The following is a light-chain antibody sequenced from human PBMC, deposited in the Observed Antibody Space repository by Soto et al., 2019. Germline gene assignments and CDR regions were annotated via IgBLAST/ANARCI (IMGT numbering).Light chain of an antibody. J-gene: IGKJ1*01. CDR1: QGISNY. CDR3: QNYNGAPWT. V-gene: IGKV1-27*01. Sequence: DNQMTQSPSSLSASVGDRVTITCRASQGISNYLVWYQQKPGKVPKLLIYAASTLQSGVPSRFSGSGSGTDFTLTISSLQPEDVATYYCQNYNGAPWTFGQGNKVEIK. CDR2: AAS.